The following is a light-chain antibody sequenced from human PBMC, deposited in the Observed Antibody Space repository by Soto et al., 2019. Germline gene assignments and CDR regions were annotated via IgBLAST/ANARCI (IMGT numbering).Light chain of an antibody. CDR1: SSDVVGYNY. Sequence: QSALTQPASVSGSPGQSITISCTGTSSDVVGYNYVSWYQQHPGKAPKLMIYDVSNRPSGVSNRFSGSKSGNTASLTISGLQAEDEADYYCSSYTSSSTLYVVFGGGTEVTVL. V-gene: IGLV2-14*01. CDR3: SSYTSSSTLYVV. CDR2: DVS. J-gene: IGLJ2*01.